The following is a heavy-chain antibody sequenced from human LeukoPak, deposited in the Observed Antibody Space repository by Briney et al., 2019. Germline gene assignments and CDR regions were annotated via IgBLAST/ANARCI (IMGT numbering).Heavy chain of an antibody. Sequence: GGSLRLSCAASGFTFSSYAMSWVPQAPGKGLEWVSAISGSGGSTYYADSVKGRFTISRDNSKNTLYLQMNSLRAEDTAVYYCAKDRPGYSSGWYHDAFDIWGQGTMVTVSS. CDR3: AKDRPGYSSGWYHDAFDI. CDR2: ISGSGGST. J-gene: IGHJ3*02. V-gene: IGHV3-23*01. D-gene: IGHD6-19*01. CDR1: GFTFSSYA.